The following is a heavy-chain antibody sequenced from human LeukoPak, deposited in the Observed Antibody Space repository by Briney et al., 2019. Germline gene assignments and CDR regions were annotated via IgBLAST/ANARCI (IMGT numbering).Heavy chain of an antibody. CDR1: GGSFSSYA. V-gene: IGHV1-69*01. CDR2: IIPIFGTA. Sequence: GASVKVSCKASGGSFSSYAISWVRQAPGQGLEWMGGIIPIFGTANYAQKFQGRVTITADESTSTAYMELSSLRSEDTAVYYCAREFSYQRFLEWLCWFDPWGQGTLVTVSS. D-gene: IGHD3-3*01. CDR3: AREFSYQRFLEWLCWFDP. J-gene: IGHJ5*02.